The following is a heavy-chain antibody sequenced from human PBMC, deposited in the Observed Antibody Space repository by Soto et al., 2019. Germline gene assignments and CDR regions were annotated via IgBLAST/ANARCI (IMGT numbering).Heavy chain of an antibody. CDR1: GFTFSSYS. D-gene: IGHD1-26*01. Sequence: GGSLRLSCAASGFTFSSYSMHWVRQAPGKGLEWVSYISSSSSTIDYADSVKGRFTISRDNAENSLHLQMNSLRDEDTAVYYCARDPGALGWYFDLWGRGTLVTVSS. CDR3: ARDPGALGWYFDL. V-gene: IGHV3-48*02. J-gene: IGHJ2*01. CDR2: ISSSSSTI.